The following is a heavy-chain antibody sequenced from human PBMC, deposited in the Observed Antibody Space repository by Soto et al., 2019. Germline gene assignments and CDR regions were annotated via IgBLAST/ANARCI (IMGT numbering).Heavy chain of an antibody. CDR1: GYTFRNFG. Sequence: QIPLLQSGAEVKKPGASVKVTCKASGYTFRNFGISWVRQAPGQGLEWMGWISAYNANANYAQKFQGRLTMTADTSTSTAYMVMRSLRSHYTDVYYCARENSYFDYWGQGTLVTVSS. V-gene: IGHV1-18*01. CDR2: ISAYNANA. J-gene: IGHJ4*02. CDR3: ARENSYFDY.